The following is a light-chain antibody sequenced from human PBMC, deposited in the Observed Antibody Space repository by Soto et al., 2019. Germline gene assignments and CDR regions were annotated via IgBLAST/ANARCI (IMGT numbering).Light chain of an antibody. CDR1: SGHSSYA. CDR3: QTWGSGTVV. V-gene: IGLV4-69*01. CDR2: LNSDGSH. J-gene: IGLJ2*01. Sequence: QSVLTQSPSASASLGASVKLTCTLSSGHSSYAIAWHQQQPEKGPRNLMKLNSDGSHSKGDGIPDRFSSSSSGAERYLTISSLRSADEADYYCQTWGSGTVVFGGGTKVTVL.